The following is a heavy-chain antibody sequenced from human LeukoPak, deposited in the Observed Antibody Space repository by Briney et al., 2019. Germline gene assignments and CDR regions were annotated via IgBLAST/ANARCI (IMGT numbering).Heavy chain of an antibody. CDR1: GFTFSSYA. CDR2: ISYDGSNK. D-gene: IGHD3-10*01. J-gene: IGHJ4*02. V-gene: IGHV3-30*04. CDR3: ARDLWFGELPNYFDY. Sequence: GRSLRLSCAASGFTFSSYAMHWVRQAPGKGLEWVAVISYDGSNKYYADSVKGRFTISRDNSKNTLYLQMNSLRAEDTAVYYCARDLWFGELPNYFDYWGQGTLVTVSS.